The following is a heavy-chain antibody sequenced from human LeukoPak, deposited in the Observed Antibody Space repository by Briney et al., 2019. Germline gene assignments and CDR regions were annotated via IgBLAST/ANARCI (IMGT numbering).Heavy chain of an antibody. CDR1: GDSISPYY. Sequence: PSETLSFTCTVPGDSISPYYWSWSRQSPGKGLEWIGYVHYSGSTKYNPSLKSRVTISLDTSKNPSSLRLSSVSAADTAVYYCARHYKSTRTTVFDHWGQGTLVTVSA. V-gene: IGHV4-59*08. CDR3: ARHYKSTRTTVFDH. J-gene: IGHJ4*02. D-gene: IGHD4-11*01. CDR2: VHYSGST.